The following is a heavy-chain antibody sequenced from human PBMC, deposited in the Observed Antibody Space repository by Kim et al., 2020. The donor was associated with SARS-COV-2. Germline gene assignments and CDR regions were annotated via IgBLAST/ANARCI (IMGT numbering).Heavy chain of an antibody. Sequence: GTTCEQKFQGRVTMTRDTSTSTVYMELSSLRSEDTAVYYCARRHSSSSFDYWGLGTLVTVSS. CDR3: ARRHSSSSFDY. CDR2: GT. V-gene: IGHV1-46*01. D-gene: IGHD6-13*01. J-gene: IGHJ4*02.